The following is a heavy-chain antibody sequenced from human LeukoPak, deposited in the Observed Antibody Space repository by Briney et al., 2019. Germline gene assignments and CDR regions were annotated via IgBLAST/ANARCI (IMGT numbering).Heavy chain of an antibody. CDR1: GYTFTSYA. D-gene: IGHD3-10*01. V-gene: IGHV1-3*01. CDR3: AREGLLLWFGELGKNWFDP. CDR2: INAGNGNT. J-gene: IGHJ5*02. Sequence: APVKVSCKASGYTFTSYAMHWVRQAPGQRLEWMGWINAGNGNTKYSQKFQGRVTITRDTSASTAYMELSSLRSEDTAVYYCAREGLLLWFGELGKNWFDPWGQGTLVTVSS.